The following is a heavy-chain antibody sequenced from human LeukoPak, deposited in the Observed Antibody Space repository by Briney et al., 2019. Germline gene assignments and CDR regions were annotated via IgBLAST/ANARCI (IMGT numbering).Heavy chain of an antibody. CDR1: GGSISSYY. V-gene: IGHV4-59*12. CDR2: IYYSGCT. Sequence: SETLSLTCTVSGGSISSYYWSWLRQPPGKGREWIGYIYYSGCTNFNTSLKRRVTISIGTSKNQFFLKLRSVTAADTAVYYCVRDPGGCSGGSCYYYFDSWGPGTLLPVSS. J-gene: IGHJ4*02. CDR3: VRDPGGCSGGSCYYYFDS. D-gene: IGHD2-15*01.